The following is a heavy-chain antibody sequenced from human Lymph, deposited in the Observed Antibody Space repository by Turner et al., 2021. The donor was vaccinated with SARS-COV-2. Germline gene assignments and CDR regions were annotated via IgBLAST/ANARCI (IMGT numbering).Heavy chain of an antibody. J-gene: IGHJ4*02. CDR1: GFTFSSYG. V-gene: IGHV3-23*04. CDR3: AKGVAGGWLQPNSFDY. D-gene: IGHD5-12*01. Sequence: EVHLVESGGGLVRPGRSLRLSCADSGFTFSSYGMSSLRQAPGTGLEWVSAISGSGGSTYYADSVKGRFPISRDNANNKLYLQMNSLRAEDTAVYYCAKGVAGGWLQPNSFDYWGQGTLVTVSS. CDR2: ISGSGGST.